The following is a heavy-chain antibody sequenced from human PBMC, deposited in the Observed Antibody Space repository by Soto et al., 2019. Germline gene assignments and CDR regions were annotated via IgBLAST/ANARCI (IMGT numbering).Heavy chain of an antibody. V-gene: IGHV2-5*02. D-gene: IGHD2-15*01. J-gene: IGHJ6*02. CDR2: IYWDGDE. Sequence: QITLKESGPTLVKPTQTLTLTCTFSGFSLSTSGVGVVWIRQPPGKALEWLALIYWDGDERYSPFLKSRLTITKDTSKNQVALTMTTMDPVDTATYCCAHKGGRGAGMDVWGQGTTVTVSS. CDR1: GFSLSTSGVG. CDR3: AHKGGRGAGMDV.